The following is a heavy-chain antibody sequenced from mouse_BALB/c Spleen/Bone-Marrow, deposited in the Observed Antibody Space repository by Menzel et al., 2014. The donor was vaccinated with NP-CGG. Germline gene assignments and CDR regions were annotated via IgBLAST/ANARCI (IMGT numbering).Heavy chain of an antibody. CDR1: GFTFSSYG. CDR2: ISSGGSDT. J-gene: IGHJ4*01. D-gene: IGHD1-1*01. Sequence: EVMLVESGGDLVKPGGSLKLSCAASGFTFSSYGMSWVRQTPDKRLEWVATISSGGSDTYYPDSVKGRFTISRDNAKNTLYLQMSSLKSEDTAMYYCARDFITTDAMDYWGQGTSVTVSS. V-gene: IGHV5-6*01. CDR3: ARDFITTDAMDY.